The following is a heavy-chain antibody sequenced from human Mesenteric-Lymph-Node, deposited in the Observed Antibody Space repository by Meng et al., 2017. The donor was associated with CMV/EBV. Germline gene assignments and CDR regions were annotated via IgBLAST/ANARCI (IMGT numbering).Heavy chain of an antibody. CDR3: ARRTNWFDP. CDR1: GFRVSDDY. Sequence: LRISCAAAGFRVSDDYMSWVRQAPGKGLEWVSYISGTSGTIDYADSVRGRFTISRDNAKNSLYLQRDSLRGDDTAVYYCARRTNWFDPWGQGTLVTVSS. CDR2: ISGTSGTI. V-gene: IGHV3-11*01. J-gene: IGHJ5*02.